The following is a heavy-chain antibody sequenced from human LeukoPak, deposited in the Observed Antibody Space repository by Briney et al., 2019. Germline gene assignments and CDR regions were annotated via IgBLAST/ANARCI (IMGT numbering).Heavy chain of an antibody. Sequence: GGSLRLSCAASGFTLSSYAMSWVRQAPGKGLEWVSAISGSGGSTYYADSVKGRFTISRDNSKNTLYLQMNSLRAEDTAVYYCAKGGTMIVVVITNRYYFDYWGQGTLVTVSS. D-gene: IGHD3-22*01. CDR2: ISGSGGST. CDR3: AKGGTMIVVVITNRYYFDY. V-gene: IGHV3-23*01. J-gene: IGHJ4*02. CDR1: GFTLSSYA.